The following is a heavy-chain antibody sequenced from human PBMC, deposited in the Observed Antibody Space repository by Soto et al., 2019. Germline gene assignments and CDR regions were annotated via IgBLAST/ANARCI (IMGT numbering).Heavy chain of an antibody. V-gene: IGHV3-21*01. CDR3: ARGTYLFDY. CDR2: IISSSSDI. J-gene: IGHJ4*02. D-gene: IGHD3-10*01. Sequence: GGSLGLSWAASEFTFVSDAMSWARQAPGKGLEWVSAIISSSSDIYYADSVKGRFTISRDNAKNSLYLQMNSVRVEETAVYYCARGTYLFDYCGQGTLVHGSS. CDR1: EFTFVSDA.